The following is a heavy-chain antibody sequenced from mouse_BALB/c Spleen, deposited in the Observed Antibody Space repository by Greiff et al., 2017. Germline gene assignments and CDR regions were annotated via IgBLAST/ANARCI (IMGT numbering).Heavy chain of an antibody. D-gene: IGHD3-2*01. Sequence: EVKLMESGPGLVKPSQSLSLTCTVTGYSITSDYAWNWIRQFPGNKLEWMGYISYSGSTSYNPSLKSRISITRDTSKNQFFLQLNSVTTEDTATYYCAREGGQLGLREAWFAYWGQGTLVTVSA. CDR2: ISYSGST. CDR1: GYSITSDYA. J-gene: IGHJ3*01. CDR3: AREGGQLGLREAWFAY. V-gene: IGHV3-2*02.